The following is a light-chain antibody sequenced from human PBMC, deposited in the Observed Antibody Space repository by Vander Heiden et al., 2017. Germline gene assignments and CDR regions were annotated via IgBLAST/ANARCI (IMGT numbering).Light chain of an antibody. Sequence: SYVLTQTPSVSVAQGQTARITCVGSNNGDKIFQWYQQKPGQAPVLVVYDDRYRPPGIPARFSGSNSGNRATLTISRVEDGDEADYYCQVWYSSSGVFGTGTTVTVL. CDR1: NNGDKI. V-gene: IGLV3-21*02. CDR2: DDR. CDR3: QVWYSSSGV. J-gene: IGLJ1*01.